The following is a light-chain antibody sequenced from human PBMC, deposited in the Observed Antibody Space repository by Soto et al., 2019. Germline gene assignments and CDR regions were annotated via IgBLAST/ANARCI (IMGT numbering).Light chain of an antibody. CDR3: SSYRRGSTVV. CDR2: DVS. V-gene: IGLV2-14*01. CDR1: SSDVGGYNY. J-gene: IGLJ2*01. Sequence: QSVLTQPASVSGSPGQSITISCTGTSSDVGGYNYVSWYQQHPDKAPKLIIYDVSNRPSGVPDRFSGSKSGDTASLTISGLLAEDEADYHCSSYRRGSTVVFGGGTKLTVL.